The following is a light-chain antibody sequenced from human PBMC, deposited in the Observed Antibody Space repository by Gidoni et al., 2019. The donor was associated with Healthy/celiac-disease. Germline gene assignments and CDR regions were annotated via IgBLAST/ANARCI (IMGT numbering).Light chain of an antibody. J-gene: IGKJ1*01. V-gene: IGKV3-15*01. CDR1: QSVSSN. Sequence: EIVMTQSPATLSVSPGDRATLSCRASQSVSSNLAWYQQKPGQAPRLLIYGASTRATGIPAGFSGSGSGTEFTLTISSLQSEDFGVYYCQQYSNWPLTFXXXTKVEIK. CDR3: QQYSNWPLT. CDR2: GAS.